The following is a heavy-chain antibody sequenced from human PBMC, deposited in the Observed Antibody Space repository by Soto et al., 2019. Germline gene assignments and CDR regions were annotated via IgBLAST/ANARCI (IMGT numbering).Heavy chain of an antibody. CDR3: ARGLRWYTYYFDY. J-gene: IGHJ4*02. CDR2: IYHSGSN. Sequence: QLQLQESGSGLVKPSQTLSLTCAVSGGSISSGGYSWSWIRHPPGKGLEWIGYIYHSGSNYYNPSLKSRVTISVDRSKNQFSLKLSSVTAADTAVYYCARGLRWYTYYFDYWGQGTLVTVAS. CDR1: GGSISSGGYS. V-gene: IGHV4-30-2*01. D-gene: IGHD4-17*01.